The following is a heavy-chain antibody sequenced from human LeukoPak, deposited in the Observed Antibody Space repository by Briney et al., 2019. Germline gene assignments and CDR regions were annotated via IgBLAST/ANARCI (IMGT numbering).Heavy chain of an antibody. CDR3: ARDGYCSSTSCYVWDYYYYMDV. J-gene: IGHJ6*03. CDR1: GFTFTTYF. Sequence: ASVKVSCKASGFTFTTYFMHWVRQAPGQGLEWMGKINPSGDTTTYAQKFQGRVTMTRDTSISTAYMELSRLRSDDTAVYYCARDGYCSSTSCYVWDYYYYMDVWGKGTTVTVSS. V-gene: IGHV1-46*01. D-gene: IGHD2-2*01. CDR2: INPSGDTT.